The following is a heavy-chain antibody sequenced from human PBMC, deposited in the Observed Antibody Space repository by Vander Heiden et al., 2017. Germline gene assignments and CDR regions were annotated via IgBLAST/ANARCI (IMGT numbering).Heavy chain of an antibody. J-gene: IGHJ4*02. V-gene: IGHV3-33*01. CDR3: ARAGSDIAVAGPFDF. CDR2: IWYDGNTK. CDR1: GCTFRAYG. Sequence: QVRQVESGGGVAQSGGSLRLSGAASGCTFRAYGLHWVRQGPGKGLELLAIIWYDGNTKDYADSVKGRFTISRDNSKNTLYLEMSSLRVEDTAIYYCARAGSDIAVAGPFDFWGQGTLVTVSS. D-gene: IGHD6-19*01.